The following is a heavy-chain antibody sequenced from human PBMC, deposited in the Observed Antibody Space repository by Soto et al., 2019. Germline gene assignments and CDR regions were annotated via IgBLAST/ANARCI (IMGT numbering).Heavy chain of an antibody. D-gene: IGHD4-17*01. Sequence: QVQLQESGPGLVKPSQTLSLTCTVSGGSISSGGYYWSWIRQHPGKGLEWIGYIYYSGSTYYNPSLKSRVTISVHTSKNRFSLKLSSVTAADTAVYYCARVYGDYAVWFDPWGQGTLVTVSS. CDR3: ARVYGDYAVWFDP. V-gene: IGHV4-31*03. CDR1: GGSISSGGYY. J-gene: IGHJ5*02. CDR2: IYYSGST.